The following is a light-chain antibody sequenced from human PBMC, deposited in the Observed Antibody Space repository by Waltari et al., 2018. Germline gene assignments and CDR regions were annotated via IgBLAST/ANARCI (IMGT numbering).Light chain of an antibody. V-gene: IGKV4-1*01. J-gene: IGKJ1*01. CDR3: HQYSSTPWT. CDR1: QTVLHSSDTKNY. CDR2: WSS. Sequence: DIVMTQSPDSLAVSLGARAPINCKSSQTVLHSSDTKNYVAWYQQKPGQPPKLLIYWSSTRESGVPDRFSGSGSGTDFTLTISSLQAEDVAVYYCHQYSSTPWTFGQGTKVEVK.